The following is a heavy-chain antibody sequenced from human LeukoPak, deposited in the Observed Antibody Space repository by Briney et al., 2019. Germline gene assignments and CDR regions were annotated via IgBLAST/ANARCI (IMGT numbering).Heavy chain of an antibody. Sequence: PGGSLRLSCAASGFTFSDYYMSWIRQAPGKGLEWVSYISSSGSTIYYADSVKGRFTISRDNAKNSLYLQMNSLRAEDTAVYYCARGLPAPADQYYMDVWGKGTTVTVSS. D-gene: IGHD2-2*01. CDR1: GFTFSDYY. CDR2: ISSSGSTI. CDR3: ARGLPAPADQYYMDV. V-gene: IGHV3-11*01. J-gene: IGHJ6*03.